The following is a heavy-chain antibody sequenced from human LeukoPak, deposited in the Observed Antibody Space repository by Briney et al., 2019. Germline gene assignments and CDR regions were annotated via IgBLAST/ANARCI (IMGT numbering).Heavy chain of an antibody. CDR3: AKEGVAFLNWFDP. CDR2: ISGSGGST. D-gene: IGHD5-12*01. Sequence: GRSLRLSCAASGFTFSSYAMSWVGQAPGKGLEWVSAISGSGGSTYYADSVKGRFTISRDNSKNTMYLQMNNLRAEDTAVYYCAKEGVAFLNWFDPWGQGTLVTVSS. CDR1: GFTFSSYA. J-gene: IGHJ5*02. V-gene: IGHV3-23*01.